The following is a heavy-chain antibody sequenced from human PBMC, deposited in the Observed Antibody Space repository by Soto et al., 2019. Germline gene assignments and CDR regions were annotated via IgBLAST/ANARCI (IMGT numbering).Heavy chain of an antibody. CDR3: ARADRTLVTSYGLDV. CDR1: GGSFSGFY. Sequence: SETLSLTCAVSGGSFSGFYWTWIRQPPGEGLEWIGEINHSGTTNCNPSLRSRLTISLDSSKKHFSLKLTSMTAADAAVYYCARADRTLVTSYGLDVWGQGTTVTVSS. D-gene: IGHD2-21*02. CDR2: INHSGTT. V-gene: IGHV4-34*01. J-gene: IGHJ6*02.